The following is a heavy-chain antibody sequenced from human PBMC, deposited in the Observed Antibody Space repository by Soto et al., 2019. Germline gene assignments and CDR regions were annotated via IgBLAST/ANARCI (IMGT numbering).Heavy chain of an antibody. CDR1: GYTFTSYD. J-gene: IGHJ4*02. CDR3: ARDVICQDNYETIGYYFDH. V-gene: IGHV1-8*01. Sequence: ASVKVSCKASGYTFTSYDINWVRQATGQGLEWMGWMNPNSGNTGYAQKFQGRVTMTRDTSISTAYMELRSLRSEDTAVYYCARDVICQDNYETIGYYFDHWGQGTLVTVAS. D-gene: IGHD3-22*01. CDR2: MNPNSGNT.